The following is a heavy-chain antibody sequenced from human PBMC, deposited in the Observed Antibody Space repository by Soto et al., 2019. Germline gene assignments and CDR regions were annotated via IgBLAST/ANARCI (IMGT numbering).Heavy chain of an antibody. CDR3: ARSQRYSSGWYGSGNAGNWFEP. D-gene: IGHD6-19*01. V-gene: IGHV4-34*01. J-gene: IGHJ5*02. CDR1: GGSFSGYY. Sequence: SETLSLTCAVYGGSFSGYYWSWIRQPPGKGLEWIGESNHSGSTNYNPSLKSRVTISVDTSKNQFSLKLSSVTAADTAVYYCARSQRYSSGWYGSGNAGNWFEPWGQGTLVTV. CDR2: SNHSGST.